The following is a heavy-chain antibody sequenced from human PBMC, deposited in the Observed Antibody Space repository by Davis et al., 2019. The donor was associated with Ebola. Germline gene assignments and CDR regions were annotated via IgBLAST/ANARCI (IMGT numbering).Heavy chain of an antibody. Sequence: ASVKVSCKASGYTFTSYYMHWVRQAPGQGLEWMGIINPSVGSTSYAQRFQGRVTITADTSTHTAYMELSRLRSDDTAMYYCTRGKWFDPWGQGTLVAVSS. J-gene: IGHJ5*02. CDR3: TRGKWFDP. V-gene: IGHV1-46*01. CDR1: GYTFTSYY. CDR2: INPSVGST.